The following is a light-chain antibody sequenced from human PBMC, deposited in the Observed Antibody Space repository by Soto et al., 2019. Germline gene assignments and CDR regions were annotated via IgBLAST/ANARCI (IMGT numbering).Light chain of an antibody. CDR1: QGISSY. Sequence: AIRMTQSPSSFSASTGDRVTITCRASQGISSYLAWYQQKPGKAPKLLIYAASTLQSGVPSRFSGSGSGTDFTLTISCLQSEDFATYYCHRYYSYPLAFGQGTKVEIK. CDR2: AAS. J-gene: IGKJ1*01. CDR3: HRYYSYPLA. V-gene: IGKV1-8*01.